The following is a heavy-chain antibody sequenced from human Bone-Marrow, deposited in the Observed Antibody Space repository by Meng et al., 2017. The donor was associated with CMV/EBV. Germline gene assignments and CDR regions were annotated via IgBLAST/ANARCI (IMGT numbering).Heavy chain of an antibody. D-gene: IGHD3-3*01. CDR2: IKQDGSEK. V-gene: IGHV3-7*01. CDR1: GFTFSSYW. Sequence: GESLKISCAASGFTFSSYWMSWVRQAPGKGLEWVANIKQDGSEKYYVDSVKGRFTISRDNAKNSLYLQMNSLRAEDTAVYYCARHRATIFEYYFDYWGQGTLVTVSS. J-gene: IGHJ4*02. CDR3: ARHRATIFEYYFDY.